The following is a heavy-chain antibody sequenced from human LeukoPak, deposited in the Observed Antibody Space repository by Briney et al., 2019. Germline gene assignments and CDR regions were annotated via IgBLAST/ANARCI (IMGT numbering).Heavy chain of an antibody. CDR3: ARKPNYYDSSGYQYYFDY. CDR1: GFTFSSYW. Sequence: GGSLRLSCAASGFTFSSYWMSWVRQAPGKGLEWVANIKQDGSEKYYVDSVKGRFTISRDNAKNSLYLQMNSLRAEDTAVYYCARKPNYYDSSGYQYYFDYWGQGTLVTVSS. D-gene: IGHD3-22*01. V-gene: IGHV3-7*01. J-gene: IGHJ4*02. CDR2: IKQDGSEK.